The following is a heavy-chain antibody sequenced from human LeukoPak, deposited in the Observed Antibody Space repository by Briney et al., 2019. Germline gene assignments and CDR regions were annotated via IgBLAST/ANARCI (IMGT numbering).Heavy chain of an antibody. Sequence: ASVKASCKVSGYTLTELSMHWVRQAPGKGLEWMGGFDPEDGETIYAQKFQGRVTMAEDTSTDTAYMELSSLRSEDTAVYYCATVSGYGLYYGMDVWGQGTTVTVSS. D-gene: IGHD5-12*01. CDR3: ATVSGYGLYYGMDV. CDR1: GYTLTELS. V-gene: IGHV1-24*01. J-gene: IGHJ6*02. CDR2: FDPEDGET.